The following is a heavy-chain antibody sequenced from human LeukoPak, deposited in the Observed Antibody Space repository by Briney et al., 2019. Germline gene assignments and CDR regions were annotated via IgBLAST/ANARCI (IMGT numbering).Heavy chain of an antibody. Sequence: GESLKISCQASGYTFSSYWIAWVRQMSGKDLEWLGIIYPGASDVKYNPSFQGLVTISADKSINTAYLLWSGLRASDIAKYYCARAGSGSSSYGMDVWGKGTTVTVSS. CDR3: ARAGSGSSSYGMDV. CDR2: IYPGASDV. CDR1: GYTFSSYW. J-gene: IGHJ6*04. D-gene: IGHD3-10*01. V-gene: IGHV5-51*01.